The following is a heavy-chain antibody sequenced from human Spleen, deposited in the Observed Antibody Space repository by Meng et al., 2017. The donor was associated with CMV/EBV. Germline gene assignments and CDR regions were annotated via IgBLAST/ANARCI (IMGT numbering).Heavy chain of an antibody. V-gene: IGHV3-11*04. CDR3: ARSLFDSNDPFDY. CDR2: ISNSGSAK. CDR1: GFPFSDYY. D-gene: IGHD3-22*01. J-gene: IGHJ4*02. Sequence: GESLKISCVVSGFPFSDYYISWIRQAPGKGLEWVSYISNSGSAKYYADSLRGRFTISRDNAKNSLYLQMNSLRADDTAVYYCARSLFDSNDPFDYWGQGTVVTVSS.